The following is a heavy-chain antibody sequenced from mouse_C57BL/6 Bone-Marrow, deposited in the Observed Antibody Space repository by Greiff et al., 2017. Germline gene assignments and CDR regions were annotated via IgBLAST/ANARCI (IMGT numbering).Heavy chain of an antibody. V-gene: IGHV1-85*01. Sequence: QVQLQQPGAELVRPGSSVKLSCKASGYTFTSYWMDWVKQRPGQGLEWIGWIYPRDGSTKYNEKFKGKATLTVDTSSSTAYMELHSLTSEDSAVYCCASQIYWGQGTLVTVSA. J-gene: IGHJ3*01. CDR1: GYTFTSYW. CDR2: IYPRDGST. CDR3: ASQIY.